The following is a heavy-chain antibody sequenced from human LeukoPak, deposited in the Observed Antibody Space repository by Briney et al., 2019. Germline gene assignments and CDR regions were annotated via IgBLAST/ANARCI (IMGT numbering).Heavy chain of an antibody. CDR1: SGSMSSYY. V-gene: IGHV4-59*01. CDR2: IYFNGNT. Sequence: PSETLSLTCTVSSGSMSSYYWSWIRQPPGKGLEYIGYIYFNGNTNYNSSFQSRVTISLDTSKKQFSLKLFSVTAADTAVYYCANVLILTGYFYDYWGQGTLVTVSP. D-gene: IGHD3-9*01. CDR3: ANVLILTGYFYDY. J-gene: IGHJ4*02.